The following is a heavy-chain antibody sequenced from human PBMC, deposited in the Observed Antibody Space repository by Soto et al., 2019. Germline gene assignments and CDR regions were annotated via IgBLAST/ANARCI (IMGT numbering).Heavy chain of an antibody. V-gene: IGHV3-30*03. CDR2: ISYDGSNK. D-gene: IGHD3-16*01. Sequence: GGSLRLSCGASGFTFSSYGMHWVRQAPGKGLEWVAVISYDGSNKYYADSVKGRFTISRDNSKNTLYLQMNSLRAADTAVYYCARFQPGGFDPWGQGTLVTVSS. J-gene: IGHJ5*02. CDR3: ARFQPGGFDP. CDR1: GFTFSSYG.